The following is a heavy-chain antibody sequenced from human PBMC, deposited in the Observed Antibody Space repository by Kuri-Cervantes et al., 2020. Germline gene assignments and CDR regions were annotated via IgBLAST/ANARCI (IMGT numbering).Heavy chain of an antibody. D-gene: IGHD6-13*01. Sequence: SETLSLTCTVSGGSVSSGSYYWSWIRQSPGKGLEWIGYIYYSGSTNYNPSLKSRVTISVDTSKNQFSLKLSSVTAADTAVYYCARVSGYSSSRYYYYMDVWGKGTTVTVSS. J-gene: IGHJ6*03. CDR3: ARVSGYSSSRYYYYMDV. CDR1: GGSVSSGSYY. CDR2: IYYSGST. V-gene: IGHV4-61*01.